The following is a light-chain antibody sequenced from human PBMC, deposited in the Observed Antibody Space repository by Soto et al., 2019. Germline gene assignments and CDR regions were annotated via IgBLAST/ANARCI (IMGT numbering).Light chain of an antibody. J-gene: IGLJ1*01. CDR2: EDY. CDR3: CSYAGSSTYV. CDR1: NSDVGGYNF. Sequence: QSALTQPRSVSGSPGQSVTISCTGTNSDVGGYNFVSWYQQHPGKAPKLMIYEDYKRPSGVSNRFSGSKSGNTASLTISGLQAEDEADYYCCSYAGSSTYVFGTGTKVTVL. V-gene: IGLV2-23*01.